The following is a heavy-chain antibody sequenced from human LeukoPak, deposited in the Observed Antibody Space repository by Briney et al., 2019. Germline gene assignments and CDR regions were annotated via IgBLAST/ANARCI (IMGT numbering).Heavy chain of an antibody. V-gene: IGHV1-2*02. Sequence: EASVKVSCKASGYTFTGYYMHWVRQAPGQGLEWMGWINPNSGGTNYAQKFQGRVTMTRDTSISTAYMELSRLRSDDTAVYYCARRSSSWYSGYYYYMDVWGKGTTVTISS. CDR3: ARRSSSWYSGYYYYMDV. CDR1: GYTFTGYY. J-gene: IGHJ6*03. CDR2: INPNSGGT. D-gene: IGHD6-13*01.